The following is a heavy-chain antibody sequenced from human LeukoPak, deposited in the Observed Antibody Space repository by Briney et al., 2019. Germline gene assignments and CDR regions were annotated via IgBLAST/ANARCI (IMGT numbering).Heavy chain of an antibody. V-gene: IGHV3-64*01. Sequence: GRSLRLSCAASGFTFSSYAMHWVRQAPGKGLEYVSAISSNGGSTYYANSVKGRFTISRDNSKNTLYLQMGSLRAEDMAVYYCARDKGDDFWSGYTFDYWGQGTLVTVSS. CDR1: GFTFSSYA. CDR2: ISSNGGST. CDR3: ARDKGDDFWSGYTFDY. D-gene: IGHD3-3*01. J-gene: IGHJ4*02.